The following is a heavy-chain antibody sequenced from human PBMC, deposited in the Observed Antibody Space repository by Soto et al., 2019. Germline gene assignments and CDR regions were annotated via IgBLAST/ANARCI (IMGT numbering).Heavy chain of an antibody. CDR2: IGTAGDT. Sequence: PGGSLRLSCAASGFTFSIYDMHWFRQATGKGLEWVSAIGTAGDTYYPGSVKGRFTISRENAKNSLYLQMNSLRAGDTAVYYCARVMKVANSYDFLSVKVSPSVLEVWGKGTTVTVSS. CDR3: ARVMKVANSYDFLSVKVSPSVLEV. J-gene: IGHJ6*04. CDR1: GFTFSIYD. V-gene: IGHV3-13*01. D-gene: IGHD3-3*01.